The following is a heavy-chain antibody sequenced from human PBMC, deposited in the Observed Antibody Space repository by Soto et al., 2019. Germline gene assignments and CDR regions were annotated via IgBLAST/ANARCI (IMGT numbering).Heavy chain of an antibody. Sequence: EVQMVQSGGDLVKPGGSLRLSCVTSGFMFSSAWMNWVRQAPGKGLEWVARIKTRSDGETRDYAAPVKGRFTISRADSKNTVYLQMNSLRAEDTAVYYCVEGWNDFWGQGTLVTVSS. D-gene: IGHD1-1*01. CDR3: VEGWNDF. CDR2: IKTRSDGETR. V-gene: IGHV3-15*01. J-gene: IGHJ4*02. CDR1: GFMFSSAW.